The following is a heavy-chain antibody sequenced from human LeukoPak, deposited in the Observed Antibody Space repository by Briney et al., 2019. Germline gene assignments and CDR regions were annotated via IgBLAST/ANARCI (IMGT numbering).Heavy chain of an antibody. CDR1: GDSISDDY. CDR2: IHSGGTT. J-gene: IGHJ6*03. Sequence: SETLSLTCTVTGDSISDDYYTWIRQPAGRGLEWIGRIHSGGTTNYNPSLMSRVTLSIDKSKKHISLRLTSVTAADTAVYYCARDNGSGYTNGYEHYYYYLDVWGKGTTATVSS. D-gene: IGHD5-18*01. V-gene: IGHV4-4*07. CDR3: ARDNGSGYTNGYEHYYYYLDV.